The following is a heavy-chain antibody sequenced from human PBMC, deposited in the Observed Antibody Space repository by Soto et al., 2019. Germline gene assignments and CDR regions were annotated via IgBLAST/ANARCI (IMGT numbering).Heavy chain of an antibody. J-gene: IGHJ4*02. CDR3: ESRDPGTSVDY. V-gene: IGHV4-4*02. Sequence: TLSLTCAVSGGSFTSNNWWTRVRQPPGQGLEWIGEIYRTGSTNYNPSLKSRVTISLDKSENQFSLKVTSLTAADTAVYYCESRDPGTSVDYWGQGTLVTVSS. CDR2: IYRTGST. D-gene: IGHD1-7*01. CDR1: GGSFTSNNW.